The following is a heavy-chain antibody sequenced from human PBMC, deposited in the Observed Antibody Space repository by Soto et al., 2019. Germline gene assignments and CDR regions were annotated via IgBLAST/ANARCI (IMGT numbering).Heavy chain of an antibody. J-gene: IGHJ4*02. CDR1: GFTFSSYA. CDR2: ISGSGGST. CDR3: AKDIAAAGSRNY. D-gene: IGHD6-13*01. V-gene: IGHV3-23*01. Sequence: EVQLLESGGGLVQPGGSLRLSCAASGFTFSSYAMRWVRQAPGKGLEWVSAISGSGGSTYYADSVKGRVTISRDNSQNMLYMQINSWRAEHTAVDYCAKDIAAAGSRNYWGQGTMVTVCS.